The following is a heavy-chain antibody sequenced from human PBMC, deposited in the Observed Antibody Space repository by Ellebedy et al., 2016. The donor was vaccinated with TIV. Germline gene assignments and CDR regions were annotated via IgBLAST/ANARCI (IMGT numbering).Heavy chain of an antibody. CDR1: GYTFTYHA. CDR3: AREGGPYYYYYMDV. Sequence: AASVKVSCRTSGYTFTYHAIHWVRQAPGQRLEWMGWINAASGNTKYSQRFQGRVTITRDTSASTAYMELSSLRSEDTALYYCAREGGPYYYYYMDVWGIGTTVTVSS. V-gene: IGHV1-3*01. CDR2: INAASGNT. J-gene: IGHJ6*03.